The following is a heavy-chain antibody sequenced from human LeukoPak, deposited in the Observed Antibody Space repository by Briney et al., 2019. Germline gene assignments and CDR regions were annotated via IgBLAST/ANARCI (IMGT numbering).Heavy chain of an antibody. CDR2: INPSDGST. CDR3: ARVHCSSTSCFLGHYYYYYSMDV. V-gene: IGHV1-46*01. Sequence: ASVKLSCNASGYTLTSYYMHWVRQAPGHGLEWMGIINPSDGSTNNAGKIHGRVTKTMDTSTSTVYMELSSLSSEDTAVYYCARVHCSSTSCFLGHYYYYYSMDVWGQGTTVTVSS. J-gene: IGHJ6*02. CDR1: GYTLTSYY. D-gene: IGHD2-2*01.